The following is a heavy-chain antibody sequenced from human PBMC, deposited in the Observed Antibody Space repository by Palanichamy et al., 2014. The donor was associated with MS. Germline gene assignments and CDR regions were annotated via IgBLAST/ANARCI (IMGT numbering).Heavy chain of an antibody. CDR3: ARDRLGYCSSTSCQDFDY. J-gene: IGHJ4*02. D-gene: IGHD2-2*01. CDR1: GYTFTSYG. Sequence: VQLVQSGAEVKKPGASVKVSCKASGYTFTSYGISWVRQAPGQGLEWMGWISAYNGNTNYAQKLQGRVTMTTDTSTSTAYMELRSLRSDDTAVYYCARDRLGYCSSTSCQDFDYWGQGTLVTVSS. CDR2: ISAYNGNT. V-gene: IGHV1-18*04.